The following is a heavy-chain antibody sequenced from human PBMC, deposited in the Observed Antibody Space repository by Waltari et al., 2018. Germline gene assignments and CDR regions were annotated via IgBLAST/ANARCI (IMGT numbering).Heavy chain of an antibody. V-gene: IGHV4-59*01. CDR1: GGSIGFYY. D-gene: IGHD4-4*01. CDR2: INYSGAT. Sequence: QVQLQESGPGLVEPSETLSLTCLISGGSIGFYYWTWIRQSPGKGPEWVGYINYSGATNYNPSLRSRVTMSVDTSRDQFSLSLSSVTAADTAVYYCARLTTSNAYFSMDVWGQGTTVIVSS. CDR3: ARLTTSNAYFSMDV. J-gene: IGHJ6*03.